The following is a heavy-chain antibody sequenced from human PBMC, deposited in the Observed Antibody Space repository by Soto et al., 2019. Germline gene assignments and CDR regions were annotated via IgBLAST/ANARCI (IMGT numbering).Heavy chain of an antibody. V-gene: IGHV3-64*01. CDR3: ARGGGDHSPWYFDL. Sequence: ESGGGLVQPGGSLRLSCAASGFTFSSYAMHWVRQAPGKGLEYVSAISSNGGSTYYANSVKGRFTISRDNSKNTLYLQMGSLRAEDMAVYYCARGGGDHSPWYFDLWGRGTLVTVSS. D-gene: IGHD2-21*02. CDR1: GFTFSSYA. J-gene: IGHJ2*01. CDR2: ISSNGGST.